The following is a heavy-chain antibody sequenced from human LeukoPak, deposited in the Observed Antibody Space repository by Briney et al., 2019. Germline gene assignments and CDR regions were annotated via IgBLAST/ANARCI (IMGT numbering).Heavy chain of an antibody. CDR1: GYTFTSNY. Sequence: ASVKVSCKASGYTFTSNYIHWVRQAPGQGLEWMGMIYPRDGSTSYAQKFQGRVTVTWDTSTSTVHMELSGLRSEDTAVYYCARDQEGFDYWGQGTLVTVSS. CDR3: ARDQEGFDY. V-gene: IGHV1-46*01. CDR2: IYPRDGST. J-gene: IGHJ4*02.